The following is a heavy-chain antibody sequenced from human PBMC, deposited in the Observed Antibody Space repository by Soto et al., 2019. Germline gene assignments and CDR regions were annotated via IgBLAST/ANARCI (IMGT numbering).Heavy chain of an antibody. CDR1: GFSFSSHV. D-gene: IGHD2-2*01. V-gene: IGHV3-23*01. J-gene: IGHJ3*02. Sequence: GGSLRLSCAASGFSFSSHVMSWVRQAPGKGLEWVSSISGSGGGTYYADSVKGRFIISRDNSKNTLHLQMNSLRVDDTAVYYCVKELGYCSSSSCFLIWGQGTMVTVSS. CDR2: ISGSGGGT. CDR3: VKELGYCSSSSCFLI.